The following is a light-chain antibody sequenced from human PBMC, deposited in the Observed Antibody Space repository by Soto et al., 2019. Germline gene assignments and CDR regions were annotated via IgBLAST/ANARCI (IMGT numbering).Light chain of an antibody. Sequence: DIQMTQSPSSLSASVGDSVTITCQASQDINNFLNWYQQKPGKAPKLLIYDASDLQTGVPSRFSGSGSGTDFTLTISSLQPEDFATYYCQQSNSSPLTFGGGTKVEIK. V-gene: IGKV1-39*01. CDR1: QDINNF. CDR2: DAS. CDR3: QQSNSSPLT. J-gene: IGKJ4*01.